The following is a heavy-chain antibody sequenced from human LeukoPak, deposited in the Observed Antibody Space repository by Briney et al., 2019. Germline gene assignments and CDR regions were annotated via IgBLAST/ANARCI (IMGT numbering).Heavy chain of an antibody. J-gene: IGHJ4*02. Sequence: PGRSLRLSCAASGFTFSSYGMHWVRQAPGKGLEWVAVISYDGSNKYYADSVKGRFTISRDNSKNTLYLQMNSLRAEDTAVYYCAEVGGSYSAWYPDYWGQGTLVTVSS. CDR3: AEVGGSYSAWYPDY. V-gene: IGHV3-30*18. CDR2: ISYDGSNK. D-gene: IGHD2-15*01. CDR1: GFTFSSYG.